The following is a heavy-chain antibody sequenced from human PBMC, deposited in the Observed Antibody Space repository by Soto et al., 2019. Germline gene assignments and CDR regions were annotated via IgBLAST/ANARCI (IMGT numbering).Heavy chain of an antibody. CDR2: IIPIFGTA. V-gene: IGHV1-69*13. CDR1: GGTFSSDA. D-gene: IGHD2-2*01. J-gene: IGHJ4*02. Sequence: SVKVYCKASGGTFSSDAISWVRQAPGQGLEWMGGIIPIFGTANYAQKFQGRVTITADESTSTAYMELSSLRSEDTAVYYCARGQVVAHYFDYWGQGTLVTVLL. CDR3: ARGQVVAHYFDY.